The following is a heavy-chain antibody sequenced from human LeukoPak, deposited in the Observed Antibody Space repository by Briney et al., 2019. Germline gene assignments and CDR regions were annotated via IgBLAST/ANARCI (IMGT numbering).Heavy chain of an antibody. J-gene: IGHJ4*02. V-gene: IGHV3-7*01. CDR1: GFSFSPYV. D-gene: IGHD6-19*01. CDR2: IKQDGSEK. CDR3: ARLTSGWFRFDL. Sequence: PGGSLRLSCAASGFSFSPYVMTWVRQAPGKGLEWVANIKQDGSEKYYVDSVKGRFTISRDNAKNSLYLQMNSLRAEDTAVYYCARLTSGWFRFDLWGQGTLVTVSS.